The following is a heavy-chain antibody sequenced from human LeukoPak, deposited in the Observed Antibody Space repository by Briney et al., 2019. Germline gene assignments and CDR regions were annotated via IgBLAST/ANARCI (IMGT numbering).Heavy chain of an antibody. Sequence: GGSLRLSCAASGFTYSDYYMSWLRRAPGKGLEWVSYISSSGSTIYYADSVKGRFTISRDNAKNSLYLQMNSLRAEDTAVYYCARKTGYSSGWYTDDAFDIWGQGTVVTVSS. CDR3: ARKTGYSSGWYTDDAFDI. J-gene: IGHJ3*02. CDR1: GFTYSDYY. CDR2: ISSSGSTI. D-gene: IGHD6-19*01. V-gene: IGHV3-11*01.